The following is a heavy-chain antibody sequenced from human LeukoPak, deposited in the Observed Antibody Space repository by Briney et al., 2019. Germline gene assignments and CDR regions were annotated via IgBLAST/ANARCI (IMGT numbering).Heavy chain of an antibody. Sequence: SETLSLTCTVSGGSISPYFWSWIRQPAGKALEYLGRISASGNTNYNPSLKSRVTMSVDTSKNQFSLNLKSVTAADTAVYYCARDRVHDSDYWGQGTLVIVSS. CDR3: ARDRVHDSDY. V-gene: IGHV4-4*07. CDR1: GGSISPYF. D-gene: IGHD2-21*02. J-gene: IGHJ4*02. CDR2: ISASGNT.